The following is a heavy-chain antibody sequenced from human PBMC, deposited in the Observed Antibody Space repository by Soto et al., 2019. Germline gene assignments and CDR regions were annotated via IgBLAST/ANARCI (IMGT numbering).Heavy chain of an antibody. V-gene: IGHV1-8*01. CDR2: MNPNSGNT. Sequence: ASVKVSCKASGYTFTSYDINWVRQATGQGLEWMGWMNPNSGNTGYAQKFQGRVTMTRNTSISTAYMELSSLRSEDTAVYYCARGSGRGRRTIFGVVHYYYYMDVWGKGTTVTV. CDR3: ARGSGRGRRTIFGVVHYYYYMDV. D-gene: IGHD3-3*01. J-gene: IGHJ6*03. CDR1: GYTFTSYD.